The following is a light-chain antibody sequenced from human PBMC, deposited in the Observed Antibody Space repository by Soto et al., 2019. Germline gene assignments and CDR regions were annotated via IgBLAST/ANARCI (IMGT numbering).Light chain of an antibody. J-gene: IGKJ1*01. CDR2: GAS. Sequence: EIVLTQSPGTLSLSPGERATLSCRASQSVTNNYLAWYQQKPSQAPRLLIFGASSRAAGIPDRFSGSGSGTDFTLAIGRLEPEDFAVYYCQQYGRSPWTFGQGTKVE. CDR1: QSVTNNY. CDR3: QQYGRSPWT. V-gene: IGKV3-20*01.